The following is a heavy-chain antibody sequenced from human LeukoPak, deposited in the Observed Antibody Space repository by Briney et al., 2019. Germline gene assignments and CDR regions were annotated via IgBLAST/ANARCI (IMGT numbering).Heavy chain of an antibody. D-gene: IGHD3-22*01. V-gene: IGHV4-59*01. CDR1: GGSISSYY. J-gene: IGHJ6*03. Sequence: NTSETLSLTCTVSGGSISSYYWSWIRQPPGKGLEWIGYIYYSGSTNYNPSLKSRVSISVDTSKNQFSLKLSSVTAADTAVYYCARDRFDDSSGYYYHYYYYMDVWGKGTTVTVSS. CDR2: IYYSGST. CDR3: ARDRFDDSSGYYYHYYYYMDV.